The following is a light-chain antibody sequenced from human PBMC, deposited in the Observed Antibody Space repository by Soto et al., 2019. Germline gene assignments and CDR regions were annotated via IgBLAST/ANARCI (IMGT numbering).Light chain of an antibody. J-gene: IGKJ2*01. CDR3: QQYTIYPYT. CDR1: QTISSW. CDR2: KAS. Sequence: DIRMTQSPSTLSAFVGGKVTITCRASQTISSWLAWYQQKPGKAPTLLIYKASSLAGGVPSRFSGSGSGTEFTLAISSLQPDDFATYYCQQYTIYPYTFGQGTKLEIK. V-gene: IGKV1-5*03.